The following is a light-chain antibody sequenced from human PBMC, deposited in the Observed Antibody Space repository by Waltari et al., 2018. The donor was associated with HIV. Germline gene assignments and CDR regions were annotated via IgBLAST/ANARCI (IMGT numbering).Light chain of an antibody. CDR1: QSVSSN. CDR2: GAS. J-gene: IGKJ1*01. Sequence: EIVLTQSPATLSVSPGERATLSCRASQSVSSNLVWYQQKPGQAPRLLIYGASTRATGIPARFSGSGSGTEFTVTISSLQSEDFAVYYCQQYKNWPRTFGQGTKVEIK. V-gene: IGKV3-15*01. CDR3: QQYKNWPRT.